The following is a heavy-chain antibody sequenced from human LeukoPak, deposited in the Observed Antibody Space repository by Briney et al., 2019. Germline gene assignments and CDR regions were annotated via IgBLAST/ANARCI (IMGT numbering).Heavy chain of an antibody. V-gene: IGHV3-43*01. CDR3: GKDLAGSYLLDY. CDR1: GFAFNEYT. CDR2: ISWDGATT. D-gene: IGHD3-10*01. Sequence: PGGSLRLSCVASGFAFNEYTMHWVRQALGKGLERVSLISWDGATTYYADSVKGRFTISRDNSKNSLYLQMNNLSTEDTALYYCGKDLAGSYLLDYWGQGTLVTVSS. J-gene: IGHJ4*02.